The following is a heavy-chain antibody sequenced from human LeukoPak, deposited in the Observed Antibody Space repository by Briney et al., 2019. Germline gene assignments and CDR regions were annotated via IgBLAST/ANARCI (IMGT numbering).Heavy chain of an antibody. Sequence: SETLSLTCTVSGGAISSYYWSWIRQPPGKGLEWIGYIYYSGSTNYNPSLKSRVTISVDTSKNQFSLKLSSVTAADTAVYYCARSYSSSSYFDYWGQGTLVTVSS. CDR3: ARSYSSSSYFDY. CDR1: GGAISSYY. CDR2: IYYSGST. V-gene: IGHV4-59*01. J-gene: IGHJ4*02. D-gene: IGHD6-13*01.